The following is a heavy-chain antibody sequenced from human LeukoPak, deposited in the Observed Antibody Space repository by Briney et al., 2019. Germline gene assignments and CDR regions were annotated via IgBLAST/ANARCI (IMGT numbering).Heavy chain of an antibody. Sequence: SQTLSLTCALSGDTVSSSSIAWNWIRLSPSRGLEWLGRTYYKSKWYNDYAVSVKSRININPDTSKDQFSLQLNSVTPEDTALYYCARYNWNDGARYFDYWGQGILVTVSS. CDR3: ARYNWNDGARYFDY. CDR2: TYYKSKWYN. J-gene: IGHJ4*02. V-gene: IGHV6-1*01. D-gene: IGHD1-20*01. CDR1: GDTVSSSSIA.